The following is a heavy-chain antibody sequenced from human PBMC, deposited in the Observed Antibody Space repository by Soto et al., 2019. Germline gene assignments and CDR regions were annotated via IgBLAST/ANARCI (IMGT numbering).Heavy chain of an antibody. J-gene: IGHJ4*02. CDR3: AKDRHPDGIWSFDF. D-gene: IGHD3-3*01. V-gene: IGHV3-33*06. CDR2: IWYDGSNK. Sequence: GGSLRLSCAASGFTFSSYGMHWVRQAPGKGLEWVAVIWYDGSNKYYADSVKGRFTISRDNSENTLYLQMNSLRAEDTAIYYCAKDRHPDGIWSFDFWGQGTLVTVSS. CDR1: GFTFSSYG.